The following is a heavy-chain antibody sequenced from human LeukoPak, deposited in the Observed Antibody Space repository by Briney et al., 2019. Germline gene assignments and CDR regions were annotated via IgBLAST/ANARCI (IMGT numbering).Heavy chain of an antibody. D-gene: IGHD5-12*01. CDR3: ARSKRDIVATIGY. J-gene: IGHJ4*02. CDR2: ISSGGYTA. CDR1: GFTFSDYE. V-gene: IGHV3-48*03. Sequence: GGSLRLSCAASGFTFSDYEMNWVRQAPGKGLEWLSYISSGGYTADYADSVKGRFTISRDNAKNSVYLQVHSLRAEDTGLYYCARSKRDIVATIGYWGQGTLVAVSS.